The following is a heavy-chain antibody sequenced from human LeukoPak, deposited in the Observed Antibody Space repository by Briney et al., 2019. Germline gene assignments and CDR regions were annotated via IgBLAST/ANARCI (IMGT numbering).Heavy chain of an antibody. Sequence: SETLSLTCAVFGGSFSGFYWNWIRQPPGKGLEWIGEINHSGGANYNPSLKSRVTISVDTSKNQFSLKLSSVTAADTAVYYCARSIGYSSGWYWGQGTLVTVSS. CDR2: INHSGGA. D-gene: IGHD6-19*01. CDR1: GGSFSGFY. CDR3: ARSIGYSSGWY. V-gene: IGHV4-34*01. J-gene: IGHJ4*02.